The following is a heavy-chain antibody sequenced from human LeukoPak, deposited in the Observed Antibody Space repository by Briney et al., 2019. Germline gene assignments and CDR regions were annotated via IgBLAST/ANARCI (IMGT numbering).Heavy chain of an antibody. CDR2: IKQDGSEK. CDR3: ARVVVGATWDAFDI. J-gene: IGHJ3*02. CDR1: GSTFSSYW. V-gene: IGHV3-7*01. Sequence: GGSLRFSCAASGSTFSSYWMSWVRQAPGKGLEWVANIKQDGSEKYYVDSVKGRFTISRDNAKNSLYLQMNSLRAEDTAVYYCARVVVGATWDAFDIWGQGTMVTVSS. D-gene: IGHD1-26*01.